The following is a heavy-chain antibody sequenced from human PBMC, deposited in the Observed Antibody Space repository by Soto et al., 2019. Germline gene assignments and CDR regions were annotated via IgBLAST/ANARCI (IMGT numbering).Heavy chain of an antibody. D-gene: IGHD2-21*02. CDR1: GFTFSSSA. CDR2: IVVGSGLT. Sequence: SVKVSCKASGFTFSSSAMQWVRQARGQRLEWIGWIVVGSGLTNYAQKFQDRVTIIRDMSTSTAYMELSSLRSEDTAVYFCTRGGHVVVVTAALDYWGQGTLVTVSS. J-gene: IGHJ4*02. V-gene: IGHV1-58*02. CDR3: TRGGHVVVVTAALDY.